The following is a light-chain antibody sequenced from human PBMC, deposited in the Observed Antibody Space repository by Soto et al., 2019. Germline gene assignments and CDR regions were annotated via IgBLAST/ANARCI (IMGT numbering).Light chain of an antibody. CDR2: DVS. V-gene: IGLV2-14*03. CDR1: SSDVGGSNH. CDR3: TSYASGNTLFV. J-gene: IGLJ1*01. Sequence: QSVLTQPASVSGSPGQSITISCTGTSSDVGGSNHVSWYQQHPDKAPKLMLYDVSYRPSGVSNRFSGSKSGNTASLTISGLQAEDEAHYYCTSYASGNTLFVFGTGTKLTVL.